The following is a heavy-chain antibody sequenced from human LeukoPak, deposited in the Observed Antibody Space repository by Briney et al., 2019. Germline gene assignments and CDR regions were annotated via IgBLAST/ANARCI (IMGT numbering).Heavy chain of an antibody. Sequence: GESLKISCKASGSSFTSYSFAWSGRLPGKGLDWMGLSYPGDSDPRDSLSGQVHLTISADKSTSTAYLQWRSMKASDTAMYYYARQGDVRDISVAGTWGQGTLVTVSS. CDR3: ARQGDVRDISVAGT. V-gene: IGHV5-51*01. CDR1: GSSFTSYS. CDR2: SYPGDSDP. D-gene: IGHD6-19*01. J-gene: IGHJ5*02.